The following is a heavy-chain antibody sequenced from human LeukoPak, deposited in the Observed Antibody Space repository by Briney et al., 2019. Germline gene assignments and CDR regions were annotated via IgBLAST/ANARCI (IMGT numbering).Heavy chain of an antibody. CDR2: IYYSGST. Sequence: SETLSLTCTVSGGSISSSSYYWGWIRQPPGKGLEWIGSIYYSGSTYYNPSLKSRVTISVDTSKSQFSLKLSSVTAADTAVYYCARDFRYCANGVCPNNWFDPWGQGTLVSVSS. D-gene: IGHD2-8*01. CDR3: ARDFRYCANGVCPNNWFDP. CDR1: GGSISSSSYY. J-gene: IGHJ5*02. V-gene: IGHV4-39*07.